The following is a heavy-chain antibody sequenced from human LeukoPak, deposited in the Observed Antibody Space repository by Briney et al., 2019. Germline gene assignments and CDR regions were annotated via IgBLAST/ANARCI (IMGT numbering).Heavy chain of an antibody. J-gene: IGHJ4*02. CDR1: GFTFSSYA. V-gene: IGHV3-30*04. CDR2: ISYDGSNK. CDR3: ARASHMVRGMYYFDY. D-gene: IGHD3-10*01. Sequence: PGRSLRLSCAASGFTFSSYAMHWVRQAPGKGLEWVAVISYDGSNKYYADSVKGRFTISRDNSKNTLYLQMNSLRAEDTAVYYCARASHMVRGMYYFDYWGQGTLVTVSS.